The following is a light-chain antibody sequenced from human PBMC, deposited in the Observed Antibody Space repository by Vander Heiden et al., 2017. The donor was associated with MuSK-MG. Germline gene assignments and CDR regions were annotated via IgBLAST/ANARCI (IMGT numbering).Light chain of an antibody. CDR3: LQEDTSPWT. Sequence: IQMTQPPSSLPAPVGDRVPSTCRASQGIRDDLGWHQHNPGKAPKLMIYAASSLQSGVPSRFSGSGSGSDFTLSISSLQAEDFATYYCLQEDTSPWTFGQGTKVEIK. CDR2: AAS. CDR1: QGIRDD. V-gene: IGKV1-6*01. J-gene: IGKJ1*01.